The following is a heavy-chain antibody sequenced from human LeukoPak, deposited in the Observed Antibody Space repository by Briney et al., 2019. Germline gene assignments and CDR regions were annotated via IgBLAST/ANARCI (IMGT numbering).Heavy chain of an antibody. CDR3: ARYIRYFDWLSGREVLDY. D-gene: IGHD3-9*01. J-gene: IGHJ4*02. CDR1: GFTFSAYY. Sequence: GGSLRLSCAASGFTFSAYYMSWIRQAPGKGLEWVSYISSSGSTIYYGDSVKGRFTISRDNAKNSLYLQMNSLRAEDTAVYYCARYIRYFDWLSGREVLDYWGQGTLVTVSS. CDR2: ISSSGSTI. V-gene: IGHV3-11*01.